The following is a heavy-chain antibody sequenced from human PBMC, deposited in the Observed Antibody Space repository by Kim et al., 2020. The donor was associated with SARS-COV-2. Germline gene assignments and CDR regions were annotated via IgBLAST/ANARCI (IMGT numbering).Heavy chain of an antibody. D-gene: IGHD3-3*01. CDR2: ISYDGSNK. Sequence: GGSLRLSCAASGFTFSSYGMHWVRQAPGKGLEWVAVISYDGSNKYYADSVKGRFTISRDNSKNTLYLQMNSLRAEDTAVYYCAKAAEIYDFWSGDYGLMDYWGQGTLVTVSS. CDR3: AKAAEIYDFWSGDYGLMDY. CDR1: GFTFSSYG. J-gene: IGHJ4*02. V-gene: IGHV3-30*18.